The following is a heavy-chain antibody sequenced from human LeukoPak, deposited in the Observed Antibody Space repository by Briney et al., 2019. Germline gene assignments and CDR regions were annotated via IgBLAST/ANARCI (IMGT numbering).Heavy chain of an antibody. J-gene: IGHJ4*02. D-gene: IGHD6-19*01. Sequence: GASVKVSCKASGYTFTSYAMHWVRQAPGQRLEWMGWINAGNGNTKYSQKFQGRVTITRDTSASTAYMELSSLRSEDTAVYYCARDRLAVAGTELDYWGQGTLVTVPS. V-gene: IGHV1-3*01. CDR1: GYTFTSYA. CDR3: ARDRLAVAGTELDY. CDR2: INAGNGNT.